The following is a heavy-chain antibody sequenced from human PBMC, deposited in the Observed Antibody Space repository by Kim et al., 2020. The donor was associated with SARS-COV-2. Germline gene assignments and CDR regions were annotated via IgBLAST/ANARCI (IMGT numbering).Heavy chain of an antibody. Sequence: VKGRFTISRDNSKNTLYLQMNSRRADDTALYYCAKVPRVFWSGYSSSVLDYWGQGSLVTVTS. CDR3: AKVPRVFWSGYSSSVLDY. D-gene: IGHD3-3*01. J-gene: IGHJ4*02. V-gene: IGHV3-23*01.